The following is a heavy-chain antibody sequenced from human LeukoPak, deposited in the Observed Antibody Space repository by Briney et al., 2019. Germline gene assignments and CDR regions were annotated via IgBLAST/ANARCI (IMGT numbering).Heavy chain of an antibody. Sequence: SETLSLTCAVYGGSFSGYYWSWIRQPPGKGLEWIGEINHSGSTNYNPSLKSRVTISVDTSKNQFSLKLSSVTAVDTAVYYCARAGALGYCSGGSCYSWHCYYYGMDVWGQGTTVTVSS. D-gene: IGHD2-15*01. V-gene: IGHV4-34*01. CDR1: GGSFSGYY. J-gene: IGHJ6*02. CDR3: ARAGALGYCSGGSCYSWHCYYYGMDV. CDR2: INHSGST.